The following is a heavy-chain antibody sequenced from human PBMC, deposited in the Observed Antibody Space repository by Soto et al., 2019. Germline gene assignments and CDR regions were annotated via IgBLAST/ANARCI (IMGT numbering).Heavy chain of an antibody. D-gene: IGHD3-10*01. Sequence: SETLSLTCTVSGGSISSGDYYWSWIRQPPGKGLEWIGYIYYSGSTYYNPSLKSRVTISVDTSKNQLSLKLSSVTAADTAVYYCARRLLLWFGEAARDYFDYWGQGTLVTVSS. CDR2: IYYSGST. CDR1: GGSISSGDYY. V-gene: IGHV4-30-4*01. J-gene: IGHJ4*02. CDR3: ARRLLLWFGEAARDYFDY.